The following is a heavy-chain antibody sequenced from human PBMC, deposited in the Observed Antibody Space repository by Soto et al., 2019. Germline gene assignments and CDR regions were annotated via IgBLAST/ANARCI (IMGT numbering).Heavy chain of an antibody. Sequence: EVPLVESGGGLVQPGRSLRLSCVGSGYMFEDYAMHWVRQAPGQGLEWVSSIRWSSGGIDYADSVKGRFTISRDNAKNSLYLQMNSLKPDDTAVYYCAKDDSYAIDYWGQGTLVIVSS. J-gene: IGHJ4*02. V-gene: IGHV3-9*01. CDR3: AKDDSYAIDY. D-gene: IGHD2-2*01. CDR1: GYMFEDYA. CDR2: IRWSSGGI.